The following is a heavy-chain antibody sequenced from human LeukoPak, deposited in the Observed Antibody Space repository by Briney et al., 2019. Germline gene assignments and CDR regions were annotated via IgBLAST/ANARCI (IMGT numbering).Heavy chain of an antibody. Sequence: GGSLRLSCAASGFTFDDYTMHWVRQAPGKGLEWVSLISWDGGSTYYADSVKGRFSISRDNSKNTLYLQMNSLRTEDTALYYCAKDIADGGNAPGFDYWGQGTRVTVSS. CDR1: GFTFDDYT. CDR3: AKDIADGGNAPGFDY. D-gene: IGHD4-23*01. CDR2: ISWDGGST. J-gene: IGHJ4*02. V-gene: IGHV3-43*01.